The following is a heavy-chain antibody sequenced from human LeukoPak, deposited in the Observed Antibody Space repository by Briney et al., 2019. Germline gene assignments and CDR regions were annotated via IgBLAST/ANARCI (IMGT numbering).Heavy chain of an antibody. Sequence: SETLSLTCTVSGGSISSSSYYWSWIRQPPGKGLEWIGYFYNSGSSNYNPSLKSRVTISVDTSKNQFSLKLSSVTAADTAVYYCARCHTYGFVYYAMDVWGEGTTVTVPS. D-gene: IGHD5-18*01. CDR3: ARCHTYGFVYYAMDV. V-gene: IGHV4-61*01. J-gene: IGHJ6*04. CDR1: GGSISSSSYY. CDR2: FYNSGSS.